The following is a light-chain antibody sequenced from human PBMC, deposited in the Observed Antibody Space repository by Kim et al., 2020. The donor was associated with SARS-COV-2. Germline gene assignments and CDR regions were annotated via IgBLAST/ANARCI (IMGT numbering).Light chain of an antibody. CDR2: DAS. V-gene: IGKV3-11*01. CDR1: QSVSSY. J-gene: IGKJ4*01. CDR3: QQRSNWPPLT. Sequence: LSPGERAPLSCRASQSVSSYLAWYQQKPGQAPRLLIYDASNRATGIPARFSGSGSGTDFTLTISSLEPEDFAVYYCQQRSNWPPLTFGGGTKVEIK.